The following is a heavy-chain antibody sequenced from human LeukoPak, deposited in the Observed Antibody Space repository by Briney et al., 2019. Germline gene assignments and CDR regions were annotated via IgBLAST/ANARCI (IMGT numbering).Heavy chain of an antibody. V-gene: IGHV1-2*04. J-gene: IGHJ3*02. CDR3: ARQIVVVPDTDAFDI. CDR1: GYTFPGYY. CDR2: INPNSGGT. Sequence: ASVKVSCKASGYTFPGYYMHWVRQAPGQGLEWMGWINPNSGGTNYAQKFQGWVTMTRDTSISTAYMELSRLRSDDTAVYYCARQIVVVPDTDAFDIWGQGTMVTVSS. D-gene: IGHD2-2*01.